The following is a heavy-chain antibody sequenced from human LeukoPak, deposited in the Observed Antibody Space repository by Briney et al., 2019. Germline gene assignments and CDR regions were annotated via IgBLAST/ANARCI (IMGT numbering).Heavy chain of an antibody. J-gene: IGHJ4*02. D-gene: IGHD3-22*01. Sequence: ASVKVSCKASGGTFSSYAISWVRQAPGQGLEWMGGIIPIFGTANYAQKFQGRVTITTDESMSTAYMELSSLRSEDTAVYYCAREYDSSGYAFDYWGQGTLVTVSS. CDR3: AREYDSSGYAFDY. CDR1: GGTFSSYA. V-gene: IGHV1-69*05. CDR2: IIPIFGTA.